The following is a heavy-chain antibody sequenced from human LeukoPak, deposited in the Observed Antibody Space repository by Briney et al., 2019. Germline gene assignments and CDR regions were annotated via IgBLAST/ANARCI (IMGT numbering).Heavy chain of an antibody. J-gene: IGHJ4*02. D-gene: IGHD6-13*01. CDR2: INPNSGGT. CDR1: GYTFTGHY. CDR3: ATAYSSSWSSFDY. V-gene: IGHV1-2*04. Sequence: GASVKVSCKASGYTFTGHYMHWVRQAPGQGLEWMGWINPNSGGTNYAQKFQGWVTLTRDTSISTAYMELSRLRSDDTAVYYCATAYSSSWSSFDYWGQGTLVTVSS.